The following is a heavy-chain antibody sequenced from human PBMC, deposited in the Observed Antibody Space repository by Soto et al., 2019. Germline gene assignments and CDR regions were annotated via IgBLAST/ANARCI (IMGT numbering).Heavy chain of an antibody. Sequence: EVQLVESGGGLVKPGGSLILSCAASGFTFNNYAMSWVRQSPEKGLEWVASITSTSMYIYSSDSMKGRFIISRDNDKNSLYLQMNSLRAEDTAVYYCARAPTRGWTRGLYYFDQWGQGTLVTVSS. J-gene: IGHJ4*02. CDR1: GFTFNNYA. D-gene: IGHD6-19*01. V-gene: IGHV3-21*02. CDR2: ITSTSMYI. CDR3: ARAPTRGWTRGLYYFDQ.